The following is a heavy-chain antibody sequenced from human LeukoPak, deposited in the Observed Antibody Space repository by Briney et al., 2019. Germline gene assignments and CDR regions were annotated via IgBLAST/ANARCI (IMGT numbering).Heavy chain of an antibody. CDR2: INPNSGGT. CDR1: GYTFTGYY. CDR3: ASDLMDYSNTMDV. Sequence: ASVKVSCKASGYTFTGYYMHWVRQAPGHGLEWMGWINPNSGGTNYAQKFQGRVTMTRDTSISTAYMELSRLRSDDTAVYYCASDLMDYSNTMDVWGKGTTVTVSS. V-gene: IGHV1-2*02. D-gene: IGHD4-11*01. J-gene: IGHJ6*03.